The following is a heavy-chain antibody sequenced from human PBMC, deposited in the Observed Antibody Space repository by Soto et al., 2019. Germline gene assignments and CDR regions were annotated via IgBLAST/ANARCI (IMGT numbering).Heavy chain of an antibody. J-gene: IGHJ4*02. CDR2: ISGGGGST. D-gene: IGHD6-13*01. CDR3: AKRGSSSWSLFDY. Sequence: PGGSLRLSCSASGFTFSIYAMSWVRQAPGKGLEWVSSISGGGGSTYYADSVKGRFTISRDNSKNTLYLQMNSLRAEDTAPYYCAKRGSSSWSLFDYWGQGTLVTVSS. CDR1: GFTFSIYA. V-gene: IGHV3-23*01.